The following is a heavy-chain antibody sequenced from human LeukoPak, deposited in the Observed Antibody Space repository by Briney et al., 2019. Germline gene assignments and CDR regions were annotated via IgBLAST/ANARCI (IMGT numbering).Heavy chain of an antibody. D-gene: IGHD6-13*01. J-gene: IGHJ4*02. CDR3: AADSYSSSWAYYFDY. V-gene: IGHV4-34*01. Sequence: PSETLSLTCAVYGGSFSDYYWSWIRQPPGKGLEWIGEINHSGSTNYNPSLKSRVTISVDTSKNQFSLKLSSVTAADTAVYYCAADSYSSSWAYYFDYWGQGTLVTVSS. CDR2: INHSGST. CDR1: GGSFSDYY.